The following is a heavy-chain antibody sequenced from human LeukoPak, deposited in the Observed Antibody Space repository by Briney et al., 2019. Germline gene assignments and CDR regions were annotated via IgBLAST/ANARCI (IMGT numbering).Heavy chain of an antibody. D-gene: IGHD6-19*01. J-gene: IGHJ4*02. Sequence: GGSLRLSCAASGFTFTDYAMSWVRQAPGKGLEWVSTISAGGTTTYYADSVKGRFTISRDNSKNTLYLQMNGLRAEDTAVYYCAREPYSSGWYFSYYFDYWGQGTLVTVSS. CDR3: AREPYSSGWYFSYYFDY. CDR1: GFTFTDYA. CDR2: ISAGGTTT. V-gene: IGHV3-23*01.